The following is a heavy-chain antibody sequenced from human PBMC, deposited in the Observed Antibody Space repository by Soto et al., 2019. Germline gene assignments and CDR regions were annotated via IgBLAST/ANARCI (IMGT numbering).Heavy chain of an antibody. Sequence: LSLTCAVYGGSFSGYYWSWIRQPPGKGLEWIGEINHSGSTNYNPSLKSRVTISVDTSKNQFSLKLSSVTAADTAVYYCARGRRIAAAASTVDIWGQGTMVTVSS. CDR2: INHSGST. D-gene: IGHD6-13*01. J-gene: IGHJ3*02. CDR3: ARGRRIAAAASTVDI. CDR1: GGSFSGYY. V-gene: IGHV4-34*01.